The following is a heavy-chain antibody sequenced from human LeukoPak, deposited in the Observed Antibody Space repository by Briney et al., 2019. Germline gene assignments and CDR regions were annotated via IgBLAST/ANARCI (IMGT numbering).Heavy chain of an antibody. V-gene: IGHV4-30-4*01. CDR1: GGSISSGDYY. CDR3: ARSAGYSYGYSFDY. J-gene: IGHJ4*02. Sequence: SETLSLICTVSGGSISSGDYYWSWIRQPPGKGLEWIGYIYYGGSTYYNPSLKSRVTISVDTSKNQFSLKLSSVTAADAAVYYCARSAGYSYGYSFDYWGQGTLVTVSS. CDR2: IYYGGST. D-gene: IGHD5-18*01.